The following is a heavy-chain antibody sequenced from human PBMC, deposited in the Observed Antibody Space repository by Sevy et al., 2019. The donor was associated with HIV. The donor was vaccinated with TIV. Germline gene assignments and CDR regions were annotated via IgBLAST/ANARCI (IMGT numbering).Heavy chain of an antibody. D-gene: IGHD2-21*01. CDR1: GFSFSDYY. J-gene: IGHJ4*02. V-gene: IGHV3-7*01. CDR2: IYQDGSQE. CDR3: TRELWPGDY. Sequence: GGSLRLSCAASGFSFSDYYMGWVRQAPGKGLEWVVNIYQDGSQENYVDSVKGRFTISRDNAKNSVYLQMNSLRVDDTGIYYCTRELWPGDYWGQGTLVTVSS.